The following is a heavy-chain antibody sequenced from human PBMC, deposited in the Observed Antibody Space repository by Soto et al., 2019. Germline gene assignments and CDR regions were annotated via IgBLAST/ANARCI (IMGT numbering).Heavy chain of an antibody. V-gene: IGHV4-34*01. J-gene: IGHJ4*02. D-gene: IGHD4-17*01. CDR3: ASIISGDRDY. CDR1: GGSFSGYY. CDR2: INHSGST. Sequence: QVQLQQWGAGLLKPSETLSLTCAVYGGSFSGYYWSWIRQPPGKGLEWIGEINHSGSTNYNPSLKSRVTISVDTSKNQFSMKLSSVTAADTAVYYCASIISGDRDYWGQGTLVTVSS.